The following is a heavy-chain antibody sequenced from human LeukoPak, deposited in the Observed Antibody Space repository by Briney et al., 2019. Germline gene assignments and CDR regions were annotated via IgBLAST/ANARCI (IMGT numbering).Heavy chain of an antibody. Sequence: GGSLRLSCTASGFTFGDCAMSWVRQAPGKGLEWVGFIRSKAYGGTTEYAASVKGRLTISRDDSKSIAYLQMNSLKTEDTAVYYCTRDHITGTTLEFDYWGQGTLVTVSS. J-gene: IGHJ4*02. V-gene: IGHV3-49*04. CDR1: GFTFGDCA. CDR2: IRSKAYGGTT. D-gene: IGHD1-20*01. CDR3: TRDHITGTTLEFDY.